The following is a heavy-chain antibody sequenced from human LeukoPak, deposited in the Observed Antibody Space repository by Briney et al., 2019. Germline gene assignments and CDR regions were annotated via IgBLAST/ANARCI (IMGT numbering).Heavy chain of an antibody. CDR1: VYNFTDYY. Sequence: GASVKVSCKASVYNFTDYYIHWVRQAPGQGLEWMGWINPKSGGTNYAQKFRGRVTMTRDTSISTAYMELSGLRSDDTAVYYCARDSGLGPTWHPFDHWGQGTPVTVSS. CDR2: INPKSGGT. J-gene: IGHJ4*02. V-gene: IGHV1-2*02. CDR3: ARDSGLGPTWHPFDH. D-gene: IGHD1-26*01.